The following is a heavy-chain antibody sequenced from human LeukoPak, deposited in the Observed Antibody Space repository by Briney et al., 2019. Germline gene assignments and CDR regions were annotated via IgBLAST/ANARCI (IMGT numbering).Heavy chain of an antibody. D-gene: IGHD3-22*01. CDR2: ISSSSSYI. Sequence: PGGSLRLSCAASGFIFSSYNMNWVRQAPGKGLEWVSSISSSSSYIYYADSVKGRFTISRDNAKNSLYLQMNSLRAEDTAVYYCERESYDSSGSHDYWGQGALVTVSS. J-gene: IGHJ4*02. V-gene: IGHV3-21*01. CDR1: GFIFSSYN. CDR3: ERESYDSSGSHDY.